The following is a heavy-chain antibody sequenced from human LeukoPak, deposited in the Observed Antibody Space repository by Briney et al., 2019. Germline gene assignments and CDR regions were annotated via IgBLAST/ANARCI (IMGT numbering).Heavy chain of an antibody. V-gene: IGHV4-59*01. J-gene: IGHJ6*03. D-gene: IGHD3-22*01. CDR1: GGSISSYY. Sequence: SETLSPTCTVSGGSISSYYWSWIRQPPGKGLEWIGYIYYSGSTNYNPSLKSRVTISVDTSKNQFSLKLSSVTAADTAVYYCARAVYYYDSSAHDSYYYYYYMDVWGKGTTVTVSS. CDR2: IYYSGST. CDR3: ARAVYYYDSSAHDSYYYYYYMDV.